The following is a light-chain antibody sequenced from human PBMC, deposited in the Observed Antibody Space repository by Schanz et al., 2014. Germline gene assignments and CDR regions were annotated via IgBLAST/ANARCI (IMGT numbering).Light chain of an antibody. CDR3: QQGDSFPLT. V-gene: IGKV1-39*01. CDR2: AAS. Sequence: DIQVTQSPSSLSASVGDRVTITCRTRHSITTYLNWYQHKPGKAPKLLIYAASSLQSGVPSRFSGRGSGTDFFLTISSLQPEDFATYYCQQGDSFPLTFGGGTKVEVK. CDR1: HSITTY. J-gene: IGKJ4*01.